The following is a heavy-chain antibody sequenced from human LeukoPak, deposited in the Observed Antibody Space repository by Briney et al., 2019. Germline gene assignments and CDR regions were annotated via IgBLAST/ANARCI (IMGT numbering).Heavy chain of an antibody. CDR3: SRENGAFSPFGY. J-gene: IGHJ4*02. CDR1: GGSISSTNW. V-gene: IGHV4-4*02. D-gene: IGHD2-8*01. Sequence: PSETLSLTCGVSGGSISSTNWWSWVRQPPGQGLEWIGEVSLSGLTNYNPSLSSRVIMALDTSKNHLSLHLTSVTAADTAVYYCSRENGAFSPFGYWGQGYLVTVLS. CDR2: VSLSGLT.